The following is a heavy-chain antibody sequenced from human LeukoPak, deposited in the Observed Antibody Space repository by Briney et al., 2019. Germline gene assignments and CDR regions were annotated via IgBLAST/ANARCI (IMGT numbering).Heavy chain of an antibody. Sequence: SETLPLTCAVYGGSFSGYYWSWIRQPPGKGLEWIGEINHSGSTNYNPSLKSRVTISVDTSKNQFSLKLSSVTAADTAVYYCARGSSGWYVDYWGQGTLVTVSS. D-gene: IGHD6-19*01. CDR3: ARGSSGWYVDY. J-gene: IGHJ4*02. CDR1: GGSFSGYY. CDR2: INHSGST. V-gene: IGHV4-34*01.